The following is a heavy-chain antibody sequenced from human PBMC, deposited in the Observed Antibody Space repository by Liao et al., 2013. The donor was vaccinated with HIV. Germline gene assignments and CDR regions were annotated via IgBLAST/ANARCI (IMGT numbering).Heavy chain of an antibody. CDR2: IYYSGST. Sequence: QVQLQESGPGLVKPSQTLSLTCTVSGGSISSANYFWTWIRQPPGKGPEWIGYIYYSGSTYYNPALKSRVITSLDTSKNQFSLKLSSVTAADTAVYFCARENSNPGYYTSGTYYSPGAAFDPWGQGILVTVSS. V-gene: IGHV4-30-4*08. D-gene: IGHD3-10*01. CDR1: GGSISSANYF. J-gene: IGHJ5*02. CDR3: ARENSNPGYYTSGTYYSPGAAFDP.